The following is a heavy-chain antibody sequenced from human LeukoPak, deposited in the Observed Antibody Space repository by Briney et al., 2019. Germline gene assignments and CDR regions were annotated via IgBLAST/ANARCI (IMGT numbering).Heavy chain of an antibody. CDR1: GFTLSDYY. CDR3: ARHIVLVTAIDGFDI. Sequence: PGGSLRLSCAASGFTLSDYYMAWVRQAPGKGLEWVSYMSSRSTTYTTYADSVRGRFTISRDNARNSVYLQMNSVRAEDTAVYSCARHIVLVTAIDGFDIWGQGTMVTVSS. J-gene: IGHJ3*02. CDR2: MSSRSTTYT. V-gene: IGHV3-11*06. D-gene: IGHD2-21*02.